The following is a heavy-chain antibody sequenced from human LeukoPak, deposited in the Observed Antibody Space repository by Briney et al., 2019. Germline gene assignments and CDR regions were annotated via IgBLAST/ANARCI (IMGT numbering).Heavy chain of an antibody. CDR1: GYSISSGYF. V-gene: IGHV4-38-2*02. CDR3: ARAYCVGDCSVLHIYFDN. D-gene: IGHD2-21*02. CDR2: IYHSVTT. Sequence: SETLSLTCTVSGYSISSGYFWGWMRQPPGKGLEWIGSIYHSVTTHYNPSLKSRVTISLDTSKNQFSLKPSSVTAADTAVYYCARAYCVGDCSVLHIYFDNWGQGTLVTVSS. J-gene: IGHJ4*02.